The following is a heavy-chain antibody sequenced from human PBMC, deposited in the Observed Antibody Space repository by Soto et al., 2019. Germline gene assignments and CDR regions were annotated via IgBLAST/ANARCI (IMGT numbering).Heavy chain of an antibody. CDR3: ARSLDGYDSGWYSFAY. CDR1: GFTFTYYT. Sequence: RLSCAASGFTFTYYTMNWVRQAPGRGLEWVSSISSNTMHIYYGDSVKGRFTISRDNAKNSLYLQMDSLRAEDTAVYYCARSLDGYDSGWYSFAYWGRGTLVTVSS. V-gene: IGHV3-21*01. CDR2: ISSNTMHI. J-gene: IGHJ4*02. D-gene: IGHD6-19*01.